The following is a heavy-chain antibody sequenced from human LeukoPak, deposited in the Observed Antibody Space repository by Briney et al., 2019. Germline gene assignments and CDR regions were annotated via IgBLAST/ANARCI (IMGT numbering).Heavy chain of an antibody. CDR2: INPDSGST. CDR1: GYTFTGFG. Sequence: GASVKVSCKASGYTFTGFGMHWVRQAPGQGLEWMGWINPDSGSTDYAQKFQGRVTMTRDTSSTTAYMELSRLTSADTDVYYCAREGSSAINTNWFDYWGQGTLVAVSS. CDR3: AREGSSAINTNWFDY. J-gene: IGHJ4*02. D-gene: IGHD5-12*01. V-gene: IGHV1-2*02.